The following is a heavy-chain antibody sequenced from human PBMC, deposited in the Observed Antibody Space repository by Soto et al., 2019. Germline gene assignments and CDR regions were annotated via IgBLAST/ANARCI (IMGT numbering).Heavy chain of an antibody. CDR2: IWYDGSNK. V-gene: IGHV3-33*01. CDR3: ARDRGYSGYDSGNTFDY. Sequence: GGSLRLSCAASGFTFSSYGMHWVRQAPGKGLEWVAVIWYDGSNKYYADSVKDRFTISRDNSKNTLYLQMNSLRAEDTAVYYCARDRGYSGYDSGNTFDYWGQGTLVTVSS. D-gene: IGHD5-12*01. CDR1: GFTFSSYG. J-gene: IGHJ4*02.